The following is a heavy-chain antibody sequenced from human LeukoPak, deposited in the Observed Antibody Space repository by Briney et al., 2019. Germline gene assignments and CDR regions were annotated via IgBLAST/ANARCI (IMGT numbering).Heavy chain of an antibody. J-gene: IGHJ4*02. Sequence: GASVKVSCKASGYTFTGYYMHWVRQAPGQGLEWMGRINPNSGGTNYAQKFQGRVTMTRDTSISTAYMGLSRLRSDDTAVYYCARDGDYGDYDPNFDYWGQGTLVTVSS. CDR3: ARDGDYGDYDPNFDY. CDR1: GYTFTGYY. V-gene: IGHV1-2*06. CDR2: INPNSGGT. D-gene: IGHD4-17*01.